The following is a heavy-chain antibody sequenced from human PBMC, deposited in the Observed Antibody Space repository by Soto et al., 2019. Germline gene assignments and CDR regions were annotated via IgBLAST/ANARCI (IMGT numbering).Heavy chain of an antibody. J-gene: IGHJ6*02. V-gene: IGHV3-33*01. CDR2: IWYEGENK. CDR3: ARGSSTLSALEV. Sequence: QEQLVESGGGVVQPGRSLRRSCVASGFTFSNYGIHWVRQAPGKGLEWMEIIWYEGENKYYSDNVKGRFTISRDNSRSTVSLQMNSLRVDDTAVYYCARGSSTLSALEVWGQGTTVTVSS. CDR1: GFTFSNYG.